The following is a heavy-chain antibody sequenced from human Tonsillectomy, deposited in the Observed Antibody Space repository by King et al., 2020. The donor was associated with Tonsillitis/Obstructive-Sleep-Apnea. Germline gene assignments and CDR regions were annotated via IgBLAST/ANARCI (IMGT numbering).Heavy chain of an antibody. D-gene: IGHD1-26*01. V-gene: IGHV3-53*01. Sequence: QLVQSGGGLIQPGGSLRLSCAASGFTVSGNSMSWVRQAPGTGLEWVSVIYSGGSTYYADSVKGRLTISRDNSKNTLYFQMNSLIAEDTAVYYCAREMDVGAYDYWGQGTLVTVSS. CDR3: AREMDVGAYDY. CDR1: GFTVSGNS. CDR2: IYSGGST. J-gene: IGHJ4*02.